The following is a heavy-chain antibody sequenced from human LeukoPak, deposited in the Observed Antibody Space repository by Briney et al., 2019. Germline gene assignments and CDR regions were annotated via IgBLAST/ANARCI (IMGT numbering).Heavy chain of an antibody. Sequence: GGSLRLSCEASGLTFSSSAMSWVRQAPGKGLEWVSGISGSGGGTYYADSVKGRFTISRDNSKNTLYLQLNSLRAADTAAYYCAKAGSIRFDYWGQGTLVTVSS. CDR2: ISGSGGGT. D-gene: IGHD3-3*02. J-gene: IGHJ4*02. V-gene: IGHV3-23*01. CDR1: GLTFSSSA. CDR3: AKAGSIRFDY.